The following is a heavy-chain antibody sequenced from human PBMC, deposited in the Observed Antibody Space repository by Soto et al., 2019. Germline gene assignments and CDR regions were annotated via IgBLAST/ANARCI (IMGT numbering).Heavy chain of an antibody. V-gene: IGHV1-2*02. CDR3: ARDGLSSGQNGFDP. CDR2: INPNSGGT. D-gene: IGHD6-19*01. CDR1: GYTFTGYY. J-gene: IGHJ5*02. Sequence: GASVKGACKAAGYTFTGYYMHWVREAPGQGLEWMGWINPNSGGTNYAQKFQGRVTMTRDASISTAYMELGRLRSDDTAVYYCARDGLSSGQNGFDPWGQGTLVTVSS.